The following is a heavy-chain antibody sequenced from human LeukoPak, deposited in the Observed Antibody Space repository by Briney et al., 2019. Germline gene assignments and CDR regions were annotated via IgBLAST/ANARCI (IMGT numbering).Heavy chain of an antibody. Sequence: GASVKVSCKVSGYTLTKLSMHWVRQAPGKGLEWMGGFVPEVGETIYAQKFQGRVTMTEDTSTDTAYMELSRLRSEDTAVYYCATGATTVTNYFDYWGQGTLVTVSS. CDR1: GYTLTKLS. CDR3: ATGATTVTNYFDY. V-gene: IGHV1-24*01. D-gene: IGHD4-17*01. CDR2: FVPEVGET. J-gene: IGHJ4*02.